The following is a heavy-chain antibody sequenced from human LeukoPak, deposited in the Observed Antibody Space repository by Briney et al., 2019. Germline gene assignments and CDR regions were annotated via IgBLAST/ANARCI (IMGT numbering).Heavy chain of an antibody. D-gene: IGHD6-19*01. CDR1: GFTFSSYG. Sequence: PGGSLRLSCAASGFTFSSYGMHWVRQAPGKGLEWVAVISYDRSNKYYADSVKGRFTISRDNSKNTLYLQMNSLRAEDTAVYYCAREREGYSSGWYDWGQGTLVTVSS. CDR3: AREREGYSSGWYD. CDR2: ISYDRSNK. V-gene: IGHV3-30*03. J-gene: IGHJ4*02.